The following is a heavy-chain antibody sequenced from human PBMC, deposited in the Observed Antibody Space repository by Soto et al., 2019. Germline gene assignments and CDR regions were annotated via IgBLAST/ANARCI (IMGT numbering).Heavy chain of an antibody. Sequence: GGSLRLSCAASGFTFSSYAMSWVRQAPGKGLEWVSAISGSGGSTYYADSVKGRFTISRDNSKNTLYLQMNSLRAEDTAVYYCAKSLADMGSGYWTYYYGMDVCGQVNTVTVS. CDR2: ISGSGGST. CDR3: AKSLADMGSGYWTYYYGMDV. D-gene: IGHD3-9*01. V-gene: IGHV3-23*01. J-gene: IGHJ6*02. CDR1: GFTFSSYA.